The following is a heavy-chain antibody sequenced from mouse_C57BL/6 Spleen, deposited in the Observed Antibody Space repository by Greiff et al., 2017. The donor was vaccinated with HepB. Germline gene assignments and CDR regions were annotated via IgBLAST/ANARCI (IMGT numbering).Heavy chain of an antibody. J-gene: IGHJ3*01. CDR3: ANYYGGFAY. Sequence: VKLQQPGAELVMPGASVKLSCKASGYTFTSYWMHWVKQRPGQGLEWIGEIDPSDSYTNYNQKFKGKSTLTVDKSSSTAYMQLSSLTSEDSAVYYCANYYGGFAYWGQGTLVTVSA. CDR1: GYTFTSYW. CDR2: IDPSDSYT. D-gene: IGHD1-1*01. V-gene: IGHV1-69*01.